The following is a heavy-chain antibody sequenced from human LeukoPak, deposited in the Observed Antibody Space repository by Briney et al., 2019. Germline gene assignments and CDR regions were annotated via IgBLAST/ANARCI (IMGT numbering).Heavy chain of an antibody. V-gene: IGHV3-15*01. CDR2: IKSKTDGGTT. CDR1: GFTFSNAW. CDR3: TTGPFDYYGSASYLANGMDV. D-gene: IGHD3-10*01. Sequence: PGGSLRLSCAASGFTFSNAWMSWVRQAPGQGLEWVGRIKSKTDGGTTDYTAPVKGRFTISRDDSKNTLYLQMNSLKSEDTAVYYCTTGPFDYYGSASYLANGMDVWGQGTTVTVSS. J-gene: IGHJ6*02.